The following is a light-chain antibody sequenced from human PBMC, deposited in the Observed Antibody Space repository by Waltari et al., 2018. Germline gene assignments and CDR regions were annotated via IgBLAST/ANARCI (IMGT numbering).Light chain of an antibody. CDR1: SGHSSNV. Sequence: QLVLTQSPSASASLGASVKLTCTLSSGHSSNVVAWLQQRPEKGPRYLMKVNSDGSHSRGAGIPYRFSGSSSGAERYLTISNLQSEDEADYYCQTGGHGTWVFGGGTGLTVV. CDR2: VNSDGSH. CDR3: QTGGHGTWV. V-gene: IGLV4-69*01. J-gene: IGLJ3*02.